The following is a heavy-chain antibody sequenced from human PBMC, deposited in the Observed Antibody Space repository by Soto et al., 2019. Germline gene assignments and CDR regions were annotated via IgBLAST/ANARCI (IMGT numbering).Heavy chain of an antibody. V-gene: IGHV1-69*13. J-gene: IGHJ6*02. CDR3: ARVGYCNTTNCLFYYYHYGMDV. Sequence: ASVKVSCKASGDSFNSYAMSWVRQAPGQGLEWMGGIIPIFHTANHAQKFQARVTMTADESASTAYMELSGLRSEDTAVYYCARVGYCNTTNCLFYYYHYGMDVWGQGTTVTVSS. CDR2: IIPIFHTA. D-gene: IGHD2-2*01. CDR1: GDSFNSYA.